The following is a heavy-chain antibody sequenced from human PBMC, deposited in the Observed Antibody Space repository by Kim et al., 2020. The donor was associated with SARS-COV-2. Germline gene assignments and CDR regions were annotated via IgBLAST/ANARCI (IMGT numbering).Heavy chain of an antibody. J-gene: IGHJ5*02. D-gene: IGHD3-9*01. Sequence: ADSVQRRFTISRDNSKNTLYLQMNSRRAEDTAVYYCASGGFYDILTGYQTWGQGTLVTVSS. CDR3: ASGGFYDILTGYQT. V-gene: IGHV3-23*01.